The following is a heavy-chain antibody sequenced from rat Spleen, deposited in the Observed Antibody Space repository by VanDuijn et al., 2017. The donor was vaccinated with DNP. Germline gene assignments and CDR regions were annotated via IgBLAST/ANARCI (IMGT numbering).Heavy chain of an antibody. Sequence: EVQLVASGGGLVQPGRSLNLSCAASGFTFSYYYMAWVRQAPRKGLEWVATISPTDGRTFYSDSVKGRFTISRDNRINSLYLQMKSLRSEDTATYYGVRPVRFYSAPLDYWGQGIMVTVSS. J-gene: IGHJ2*01. CDR3: VRPVRFYSAPLDY. CDR1: GFTFSYYY. V-gene: IGHV5-25*01. CDR2: ISPTDGRT. D-gene: IGHD3-3*01.